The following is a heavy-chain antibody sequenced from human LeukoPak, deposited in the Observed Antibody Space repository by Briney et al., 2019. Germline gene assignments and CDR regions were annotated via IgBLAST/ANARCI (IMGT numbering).Heavy chain of an antibody. J-gene: IGHJ3*02. CDR3: AREVEEYYYDSSGYWSDAFDI. D-gene: IGHD3-22*01. CDR2: IWYDGSNK. Sequence: PGRSLRLSCAASGFTFSSYGMHWVRQAPGKGLEWVAVIWYDGSNKYYADSVKGRFTISRDNSKNTLYLQMNSLRAEDTAVYYCAREVEEYYYDSSGYWSDAFDIWGQGTKVTVSS. V-gene: IGHV3-33*01. CDR1: GFTFSSYG.